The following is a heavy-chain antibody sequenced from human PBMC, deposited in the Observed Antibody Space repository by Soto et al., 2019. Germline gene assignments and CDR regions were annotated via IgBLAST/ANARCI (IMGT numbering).Heavy chain of an antibody. V-gene: IGHV3-30-3*01. D-gene: IGHD6-19*01. CDR1: GFTFSSYA. J-gene: IGHJ6*02. CDR2: ISYDGSNK. CDR3: ARAGEVWQWLARYYYYGMDV. Sequence: GGSLRLSCAASGFTFSSYAMHWVRQAPGKGLEWVAVISYDGSNKYYADSVKGRFTISRDNSKNTLYLQMNSLRAEDTAVYYCARAGEVWQWLARYYYYGMDVWGQGTTVTVSS.